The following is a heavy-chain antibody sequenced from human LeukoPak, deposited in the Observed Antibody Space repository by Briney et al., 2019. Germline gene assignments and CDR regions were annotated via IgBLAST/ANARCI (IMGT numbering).Heavy chain of an antibody. CDR2: VYYSGSS. J-gene: IGHJ4*02. D-gene: IGHD3-3*01. CDR3: ARVKVLRFLEWFLDF. V-gene: IGHV4-31*03. Sequence: SQTLSLTCTVSGSSVSSDEYYWSWVRQHPGKGLEWIGYVYYSGSSYYIPSLESRVTMSVEVSKNQFSLELRSVTAADTAVYYCARVKVLRFLEWFLDFWGQGALVTVSS. CDR1: GSSVSSDEYY.